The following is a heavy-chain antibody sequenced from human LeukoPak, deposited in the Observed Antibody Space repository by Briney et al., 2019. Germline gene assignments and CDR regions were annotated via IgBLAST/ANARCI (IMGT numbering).Heavy chain of an antibody. J-gene: IGHJ5*02. D-gene: IGHD3-22*01. V-gene: IGHV1-24*01. CDR2: FDPEDGET. Sequence: ASVKVSCKVSGYTLTELSMHWVRQAPGKGLEWMGGFDPEDGETIYAQKFQGRVTMTEDTSTDTAYMELSSLRSGDTAVYYCATPTAVNYYDSSGYYYAPPPWGQGTLVTVSS. CDR3: ATPTAVNYYDSSGYYYAPPP. CDR1: GYTLTELS.